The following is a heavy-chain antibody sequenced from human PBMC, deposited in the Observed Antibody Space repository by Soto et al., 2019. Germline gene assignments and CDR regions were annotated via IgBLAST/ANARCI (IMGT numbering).Heavy chain of an antibody. CDR3: VKDHRGANADY. D-gene: IGHD1-1*01. Sequence: LRLSCSASGFTFSSYVMYWVRQAPGKGLEYVSAISSNGGTTYYADSVKGRFTISRDNSKNTLYLQMSSLRAGDTAVYYCVKDHRGANADYWGQGTLVTVYS. CDR1: GFTFSSYV. J-gene: IGHJ4*02. CDR2: ISSNGGTT. V-gene: IGHV3-64D*06.